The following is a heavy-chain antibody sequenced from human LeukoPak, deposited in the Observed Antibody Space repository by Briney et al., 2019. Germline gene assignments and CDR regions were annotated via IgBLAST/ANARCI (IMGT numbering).Heavy chain of an antibody. J-gene: IGHJ6*03. CDR1: GGTFSSYA. CDR2: IIPIFGTA. D-gene: IGHD4-11*01. Sequence: SVKVSCKASGGTFSSYAISWVRQAPGQGLEWMGGIIPIFGTANYAQKFQGRVTITTDESTSTAYMELSSLGSEDTAVYYCARDLTTVTTENYYYYMDVWGKGTTVTVSS. V-gene: IGHV1-69*05. CDR3: ARDLTTVTTENYYYYMDV.